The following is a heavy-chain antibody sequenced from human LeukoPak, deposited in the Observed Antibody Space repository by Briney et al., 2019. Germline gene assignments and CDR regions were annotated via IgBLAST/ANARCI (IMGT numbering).Heavy chain of an antibody. V-gene: IGHV3-21*01. CDR1: GFTFSSYS. Sequence: GGSLSLSCAASGFTFSSYSMNWVRQAPGKGLEWVSSISSSSSYIYYADSVKGRFTISRDNAKNSLYLQMNSLRAEDTAVYYCASAVVVSTFDYWGQGTLVTVSS. J-gene: IGHJ4*02. D-gene: IGHD3-22*01. CDR3: ASAVVVSTFDY. CDR2: ISSSSSYI.